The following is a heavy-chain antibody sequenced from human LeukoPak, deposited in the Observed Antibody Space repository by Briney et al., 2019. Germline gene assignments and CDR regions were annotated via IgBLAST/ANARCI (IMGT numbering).Heavy chain of an antibody. CDR1: GYTFTSYG. Sequence: GASVKVSCKASGYTFTSYGISWVRQAPGQGLEWMGWVSAYNGNTNYAQKLQGRVTMTTDTSTSTAYMELRSLRSDDTAVYYCARLSDIDDDYGGNSRGFDYWGQGTLVTVSS. CDR2: VSAYNGNT. D-gene: IGHD4-23*01. CDR3: ARLSDIDDDYGGNSRGFDY. V-gene: IGHV1-18*01. J-gene: IGHJ4*02.